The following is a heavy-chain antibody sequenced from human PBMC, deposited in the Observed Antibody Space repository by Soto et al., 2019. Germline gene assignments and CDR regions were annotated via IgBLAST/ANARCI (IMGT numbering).Heavy chain of an antibody. CDR3: ARHFYDFWSGYYSGANWFDP. D-gene: IGHD3-3*01. V-gene: IGHV4-39*01. CDR1: GGSISSSSYY. Sequence: SETLSLTCTASGGSISSSSYYWGWIRQPPGKGLEWIGSIYYSGSTYYNPSLKSRVTISVDTSKNQFSLKLSSVTAADTAVYYCARHFYDFWSGYYSGANWFDPWGQGTLVTVSS. J-gene: IGHJ5*02. CDR2: IYYSGST.